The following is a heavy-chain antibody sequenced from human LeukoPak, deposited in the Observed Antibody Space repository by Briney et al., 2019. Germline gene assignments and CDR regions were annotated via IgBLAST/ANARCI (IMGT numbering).Heavy chain of an antibody. Sequence: GESLKISCQGSGYKFSSYWIGWVRQLPGKGLEWMGIIYPGDSDTRYSPSFQGQVTISADKSISTAYLQWSSLKASDTAMYYCARSVYDSSGYHYFDYWGQGTLVTVSS. CDR1: GYKFSSYW. J-gene: IGHJ4*02. CDR3: ARSVYDSSGYHYFDY. V-gene: IGHV5-51*01. CDR2: IYPGDSDT. D-gene: IGHD3-22*01.